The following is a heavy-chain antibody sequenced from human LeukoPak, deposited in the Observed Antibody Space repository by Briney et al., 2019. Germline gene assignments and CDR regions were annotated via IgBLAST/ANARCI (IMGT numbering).Heavy chain of an antibody. CDR3: ARAVRDGYIDYFYYMDV. CDR1: GYTFTGYY. CDR2: INPNSGGT. D-gene: IGHD5-24*01. V-gene: IGHV1-2*02. J-gene: IGHJ6*03. Sequence: ASVKVSCKTSGYTFTGYYMHWVRQAPGQGLEWMGWINPNSGGTNYAQKLQGRVTMTRDTSISTAYMELSSLRSEDTAIYYCARAVRDGYIDYFYYMDVWGKGTTVTVSS.